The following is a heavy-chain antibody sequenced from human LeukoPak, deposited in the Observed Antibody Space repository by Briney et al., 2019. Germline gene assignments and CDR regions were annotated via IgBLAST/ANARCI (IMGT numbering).Heavy chain of an antibody. CDR3: ARDPQLYSGNDRG. Sequence: GGSLRLSCAASGFTFSSYSMCWVRQAPGKGLEWVSSITGSSGYIHYADSVKGRFTISRDNAKNSLYLQMNSLRAEDTAVYYCARDPQLYSGNDRGWGQGTLVIVSS. V-gene: IGHV3-21*01. CDR1: GFTFSSYS. CDR2: ITGSSGYI. J-gene: IGHJ4*02. D-gene: IGHD5-12*01.